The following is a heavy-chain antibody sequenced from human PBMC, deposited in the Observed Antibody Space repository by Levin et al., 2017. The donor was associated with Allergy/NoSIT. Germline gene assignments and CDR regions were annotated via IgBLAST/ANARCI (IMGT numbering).Heavy chain of an antibody. CDR3: ARDGGQLYFDY. D-gene: IGHD3-16*01. CDR1: GFTFSSYG. Sequence: AGGSLRLSCAASGFTFSSYGMHWVRQAPGKGLEWVAVIWYDGSNKYYADSVKGRFTISRDNSKNTLYLQMNSLRAEDTAVYYCARDGGQLYFDYWGQGTLVTVSS. V-gene: IGHV3-33*01. CDR2: IWYDGSNK. J-gene: IGHJ4*02.